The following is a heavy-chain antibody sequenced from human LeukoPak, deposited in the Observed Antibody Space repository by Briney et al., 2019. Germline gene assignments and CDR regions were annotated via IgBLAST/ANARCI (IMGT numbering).Heavy chain of an antibody. V-gene: IGHV1-2*02. CDR2: INPDSGGT. J-gene: IGHJ4*02. CDR1: GYTFTGYY. Sequence: GASVKVSCKASGYTFTGYYMHWVRQAPGQGLEWMGWINPDSGGTNSAQKFQGRVTMTRDTSITTACMELSRLRSDDTAVYYCARSSGSYQDFDYWGQGTLVTVSS. CDR3: ARSSGSYQDFDY. D-gene: IGHD1-26*01.